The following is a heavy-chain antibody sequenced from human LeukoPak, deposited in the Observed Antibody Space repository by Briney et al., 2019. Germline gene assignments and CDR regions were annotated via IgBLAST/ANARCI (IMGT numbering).Heavy chain of an antibody. V-gene: IGHV4-59*01. D-gene: IGHD3-9*01. CDR2: IYYSGST. CDR3: ARGLRYFDWLFYGD. J-gene: IGHJ4*02. CDR1: GGSINNYY. Sequence: SETLSLTCTVSGGSINNYYWSWIRQSPGKGLEWIGYIYYSGSTNYNPSLKSRATISVDTSKDQFSLKLSSVTAADTAVYYCARGLRYFDWLFYGDWGQGTLVTVSS.